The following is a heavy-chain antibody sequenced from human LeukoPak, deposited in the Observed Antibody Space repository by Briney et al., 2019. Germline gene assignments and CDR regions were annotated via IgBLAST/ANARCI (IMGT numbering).Heavy chain of an antibody. Sequence: PGGSLRLSCAASGFTFSSYAMSLVRQAAGKGLEWVSAISGSGGSTYYADSVKGRFTISRDNSKNALYLQMNSLRAEDPAVYYCAKRPYSGSYYDYWGQGTLVTVSS. CDR1: GFTFSSYA. V-gene: IGHV3-23*01. D-gene: IGHD1-26*01. J-gene: IGHJ4*02. CDR2: ISGSGGST. CDR3: AKRPYSGSYYDY.